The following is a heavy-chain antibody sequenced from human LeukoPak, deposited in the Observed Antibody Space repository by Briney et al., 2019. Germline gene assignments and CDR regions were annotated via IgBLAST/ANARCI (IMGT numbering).Heavy chain of an antibody. J-gene: IGHJ6*02. V-gene: IGHV4-59*08. CDR1: GGSITSYY. D-gene: IGHD3-10*01. CDR3: ARHGVPGSSSYYGIDV. Sequence: PSETLSLICTVSGGSITSYYWSWSRQPPGKGLEWIGYIFYRGSTSYNSSLKSRVIISVDTPKNQFSLKLSSVTAADTAVYYCARHGVPGSSSYYGIDVWGQGTTVSVSS. CDR2: IFYRGST.